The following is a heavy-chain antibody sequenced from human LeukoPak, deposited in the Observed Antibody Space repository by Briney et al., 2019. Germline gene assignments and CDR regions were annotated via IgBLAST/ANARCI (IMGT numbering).Heavy chain of an antibody. CDR3: ARQVRDSRGPCYYFES. CDR1: GGSISSDY. V-gene: IGHV4-59*08. Sequence: PSETLSLTRIGSGGSISSDYWSWIRQPPRKGLEWIGCIYYSGSTIYNPSLKSRLTISVDTSKNQFSLKLSSVTAADTAVYHCARQVRDSRGPCYYFESWGQGNLVTVSS. J-gene: IGHJ4*02. CDR2: IYYSGST. D-gene: IGHD3-22*01.